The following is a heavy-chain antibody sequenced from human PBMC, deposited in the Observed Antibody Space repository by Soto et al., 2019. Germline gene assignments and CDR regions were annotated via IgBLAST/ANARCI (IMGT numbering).Heavy chain of an antibody. V-gene: IGHV4-4*02. CDR1: GGSISSDYR. Sequence: SETLSLTXAVSGGSISSDYRWIWVRQAPGKGLEWIGEIYHTGGTNSNPSLESRVTISVDKSKNQFSLKLNSLTAADTAVYYCARGVTVGRGPIIIVYYFDYWGQGTLVTVSS. CDR3: ARGVTVGRGPIIIVYYFDY. CDR2: IYHTGGT. J-gene: IGHJ4*02. D-gene: IGHD3-10*01.